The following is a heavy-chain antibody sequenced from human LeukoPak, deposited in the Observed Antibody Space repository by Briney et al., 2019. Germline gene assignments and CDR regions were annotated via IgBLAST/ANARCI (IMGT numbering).Heavy chain of an antibody. CDR1: GGSISSGDYY. J-gene: IGHJ6*03. CDR3: ARDGMVGATKYYYYMDV. Sequence: PSETLSLTCTVSGGSISSGDYYWSWIRQPPGKGREWIGYIYYSGSTYYNPSLKSRVTISVDTSKNQFSLKLSSVTAADTAVYYCARDGMVGATKYYYYMDVWGKGTTVTVSS. V-gene: IGHV4-30-4*08. CDR2: IYYSGST. D-gene: IGHD1-26*01.